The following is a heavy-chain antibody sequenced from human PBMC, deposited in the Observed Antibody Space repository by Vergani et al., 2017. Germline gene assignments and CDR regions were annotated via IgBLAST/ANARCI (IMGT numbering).Heavy chain of an antibody. V-gene: IGHV4-34*01. D-gene: IGHD2-15*01. CDR2: INHSGST. CDR1: GGSFSGYY. J-gene: IGHJ6*03. CDR3: ARGAVVVVAATYYYYYMDV. Sequence: QVQLQQWGAGLLKPSETLSLTCAVYGGSFSGYYWSWIRQPPGKGLEWIGEINHSGSTNYNPSLKSRVTISVDTSKNQFSLKLSSVTAADTAVYYCARGAVVVVAATYYYYYMDVWGKGTTVTVSS.